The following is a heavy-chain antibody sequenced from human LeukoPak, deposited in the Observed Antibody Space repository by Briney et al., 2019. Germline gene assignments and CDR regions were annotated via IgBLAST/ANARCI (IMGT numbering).Heavy chain of an antibody. V-gene: IGHV4-4*07. CDR2: IYTSGST. J-gene: IGHJ5*02. Sequence: SETLSLTCTVSGGSISSYYWSWIRQPAGKGLEWIGRIYTSGSTNYNPSLKSQVTMSVDTSKNQFSLKLSSVTAADTAVYYCARDSGGDSSSWFSNWFDPWGQGTLVTVSS. CDR1: GGSISSYY. D-gene: IGHD6-13*01. CDR3: ARDSGGDSSSWFSNWFDP.